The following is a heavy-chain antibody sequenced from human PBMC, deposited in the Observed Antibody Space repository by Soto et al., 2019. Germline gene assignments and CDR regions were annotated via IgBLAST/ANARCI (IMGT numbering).Heavy chain of an antibody. CDR2: ISASGGDT. Sequence: EAQMLESGGGSVQPGGSLRLSCAASGFTFSTYAVAWVRQSPGKGLEWVSSISASGGDTWYADSVKGRFTISRDNSKNTLYLKMNSLRVEDTAVYYCARRPTATASWGQGTLVTVSS. J-gene: IGHJ5*02. CDR1: GFTFSTYA. V-gene: IGHV3-23*01. D-gene: IGHD1-1*01. CDR3: ARRPTATAS.